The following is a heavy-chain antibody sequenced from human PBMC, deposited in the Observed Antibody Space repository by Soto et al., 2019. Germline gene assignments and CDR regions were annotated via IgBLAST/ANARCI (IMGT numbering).Heavy chain of an antibody. Sequence: QAGGSLRLSCAAPGFTFSSYAMSWVRQAPGKGLEWVSAISGSGGSTYYADSVKGRFTISRDNSKNTLYLQMNSLRAEDTAVYYCAKARSHIVVVTAAFDIWGQGTMVTVSS. CDR3: AKARSHIVVVTAAFDI. CDR1: GFTFSSYA. V-gene: IGHV3-23*01. CDR2: ISGSGGST. J-gene: IGHJ3*02. D-gene: IGHD2-21*02.